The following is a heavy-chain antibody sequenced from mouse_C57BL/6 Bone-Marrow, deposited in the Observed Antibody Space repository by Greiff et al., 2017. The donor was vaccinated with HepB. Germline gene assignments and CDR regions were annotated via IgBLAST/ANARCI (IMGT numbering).Heavy chain of an antibody. CDR2: SRNKANDYTT. J-gene: IGHJ4*01. CDR1: GFTFSDFY. Sequence: EVKVVESGGGLVQSGRSLRLSCATSGFTFSDFYMEWVRQAPGKGLEWIAASRNKANDYTTEYSASVKGRFIVSRDTSQSILYLQMNALRAEDTAIYYCARDASSYSPYAMDYWGQGTSVTVSS. CDR3: ARDASSYSPYAMDY. V-gene: IGHV7-1*01.